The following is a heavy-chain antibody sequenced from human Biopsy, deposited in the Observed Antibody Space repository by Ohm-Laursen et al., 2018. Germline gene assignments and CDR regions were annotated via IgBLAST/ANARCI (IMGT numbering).Heavy chain of an antibody. CDR1: RFTFEDYA. Sequence: RSLRLSCAASRFTFEDYAMHWVRLTPGKGLEWVSGIDWNRGSIAYGDSVKGRFTISRDNGKNFLYLQMSSLRVEDTALYFCAKDKGAHINYGDLYYFDSWGPGTIVTVSA. D-gene: IGHD3-10*01. V-gene: IGHV3-9*01. J-gene: IGHJ4*02. CDR2: IDWNRGSI. CDR3: AKDKGAHINYGDLYYFDS.